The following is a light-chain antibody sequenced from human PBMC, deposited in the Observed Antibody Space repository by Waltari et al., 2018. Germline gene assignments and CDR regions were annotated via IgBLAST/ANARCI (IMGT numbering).Light chain of an antibody. J-gene: IGLJ1*01. Sequence: QSVLTQPPSASGTPGQRVTISCSGSSSNIGRNTVHWYQQLPGTAPKLLIYNNNQRLSGVPDRFSGSKSGTSASLVISGLQSDDEADYYCAAWDDSLNGRSVFGTGTEVTVL. V-gene: IGLV1-44*01. CDR2: NNN. CDR1: SSNIGRNT. CDR3: AAWDDSLNGRSV.